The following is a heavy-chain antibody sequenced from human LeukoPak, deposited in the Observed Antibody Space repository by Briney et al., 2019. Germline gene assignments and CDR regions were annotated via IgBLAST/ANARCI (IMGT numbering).Heavy chain of an antibody. CDR2: SIPIFGTA. Sequence: ASVKVSCKXSGGTFSSYAISRVRQAPGQGLEWMGWSIPIFGTANYAQKFQGRVTITADESTSTAYMELSSLRSDDTAVYYCARVITIFGNYYYYNMDVWGKGTTVTVSS. CDR3: ARVITIFGNYYYYNMDV. V-gene: IGHV1-69*13. CDR1: GGTFSSYA. J-gene: IGHJ6*03. D-gene: IGHD3-3*01.